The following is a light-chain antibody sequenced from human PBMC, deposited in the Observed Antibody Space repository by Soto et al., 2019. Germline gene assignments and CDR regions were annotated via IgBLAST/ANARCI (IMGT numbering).Light chain of an antibody. CDR1: NSNIGNNY. V-gene: IGLV1-51*01. CDR3: GTRDSSRIGYV. J-gene: IGLJ1*01. Sequence: QSVLTQPPSVSAAPGQRVTISCSGSNSNIGNNYVSWYQQLPGTAPKLLIYDNNKRPSGIPGRFSGSKSGTSATLDITGLQTGDEADYYCGTRDSSRIGYVFGNGTKVTVL. CDR2: DNN.